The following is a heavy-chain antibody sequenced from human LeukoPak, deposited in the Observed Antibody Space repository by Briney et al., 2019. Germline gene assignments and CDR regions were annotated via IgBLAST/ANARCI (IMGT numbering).Heavy chain of an antibody. CDR2: ISSSSSTI. CDR3: ATFESTDYYYYMDV. V-gene: IGHV3-48*04. CDR1: GFTFSSYS. J-gene: IGHJ6*03. D-gene: IGHD3-16*01. Sequence: GGSLRLSCAASGFTFSSYSMNWVRRAPGKGLEWVSYISSSSSTIYYADSVKGRFTISSDNAKNSLYLQMNSLRAEDTAVYYCATFESTDYYYYMDVWGKGTTVTVSS.